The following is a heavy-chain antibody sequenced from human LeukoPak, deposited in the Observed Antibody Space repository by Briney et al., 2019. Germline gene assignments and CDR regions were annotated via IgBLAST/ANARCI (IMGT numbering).Heavy chain of an antibody. CDR3: AKDGIAALPGDY. CDR1: GFTFSSYG. CDR2: ISGSGGST. J-gene: IGHJ4*02. D-gene: IGHD6-13*01. Sequence: GGSLRLSCAASGFTFSSYGMRWVRQAAGKGREWVSAISGSGGSTYYADSVKGRFTISRDNSKNTLYLQMNSLRAEDTAVYYCAKDGIAALPGDYWGQGTLVTVSS. V-gene: IGHV3-23*01.